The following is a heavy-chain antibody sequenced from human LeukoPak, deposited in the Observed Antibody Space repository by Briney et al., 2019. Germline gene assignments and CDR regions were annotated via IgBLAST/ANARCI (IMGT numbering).Heavy chain of an antibody. CDR2: IYSGGST. V-gene: IGHV3-53*05. D-gene: IGHD6-19*01. CDR1: GFTVSSNY. CDR3: ARDGGYSSGRGYPSWFDP. Sequence: GGSLRLSCAASGFTVSSNYMSWVRQAPGKGLEWVSVIYSGGSTYYADSVKGRFTISRDNSKNTLYLQMNSLRAEGTAVFYCARDGGYSSGRGYPSWFDPWGQGTLVTVSS. J-gene: IGHJ5*02.